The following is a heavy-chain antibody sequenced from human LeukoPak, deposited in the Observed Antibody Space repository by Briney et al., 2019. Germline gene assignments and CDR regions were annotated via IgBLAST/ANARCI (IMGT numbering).Heavy chain of an antibody. CDR2: IYSSGST. V-gene: IGHV4-39*01. CDR3: ARGPQGEPLKWGAFDI. Sequence: SETLSLTCTVSGGSISINTYYRGWIRQPPGKGLDWIGNIYSSGSTYYNPSLKSRVTISVDTSKSQFSLKLTSVTAADTAMYYCARGPQGEPLKWGAFDIGGQGTMVTVS. D-gene: IGHD1-26*01. CDR1: GGSISINTYY. J-gene: IGHJ3*02.